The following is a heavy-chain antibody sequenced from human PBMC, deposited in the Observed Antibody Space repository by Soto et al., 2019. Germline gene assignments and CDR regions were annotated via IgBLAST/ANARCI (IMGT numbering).Heavy chain of an antibody. CDR1: GFTFSSSE. Sequence: EVQLVESGGGLVQPGGSLRLSCAASGFTFSSSEMYWVRQAPGKGLEWISYIHPGGQTIFYAESVKGRFTISRDNAKHSVYLQMNRLRAEDKAVYYCARRGSRWGRGTKVTVSS. J-gene: IGHJ3*01. D-gene: IGHD2-15*01. CDR2: IHPGGQTI. CDR3: ARRGSR. V-gene: IGHV3-48*03.